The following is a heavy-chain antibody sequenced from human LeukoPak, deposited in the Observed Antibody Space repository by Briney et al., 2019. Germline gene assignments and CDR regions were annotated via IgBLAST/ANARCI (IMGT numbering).Heavy chain of an antibody. Sequence: GGSLRLSCTASGFTFGDYAMSWFRQAPGKGLEWVGFIRSKAYGGTTEYAASVKGRFTISRDDSKSIAYLQMNSLKTEDTAVYYCTRGKGSGSYYIDYWGQGTLVTVSS. CDR3: TRGKGSGSYYIDY. J-gene: IGHJ4*02. CDR1: GFTFGDYA. V-gene: IGHV3-49*03. D-gene: IGHD3-10*01. CDR2: IRSKAYGGTT.